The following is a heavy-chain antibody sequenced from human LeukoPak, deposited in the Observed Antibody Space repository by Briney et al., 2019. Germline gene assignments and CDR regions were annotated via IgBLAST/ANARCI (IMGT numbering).Heavy chain of an antibody. Sequence: PSETLSLTCTVSGGSISGYYWSWIRQPAGKGLEWIGRIHTSGSTNYNPSLKSRVTISVDTSKNQFSLKLSSVTAADTAVYYCARTFIDSSGWLWGFDYWGQGTLVTVSS. CDR1: GGSISGYY. V-gene: IGHV4-4*07. J-gene: IGHJ4*02. CDR2: IHTSGST. D-gene: IGHD6-19*01. CDR3: ARTFIDSSGWLWGFDY.